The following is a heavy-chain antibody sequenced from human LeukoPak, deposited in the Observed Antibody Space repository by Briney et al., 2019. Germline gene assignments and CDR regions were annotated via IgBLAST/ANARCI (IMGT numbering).Heavy chain of an antibody. CDR1: GGTFSSYA. CDR2: ISYIFGTA. J-gene: IGHJ5*02. CDR3: ARDDCSGGSCYYSRRNWFDP. Sequence: GASVRVSCKASGGTFSSYAMSWVRQAPGQGLEWLTGISYIFGTANYAETVKGRVTISRDESKSTAYMELRSLRSEDTAVYYCARDDCSGGSCYYSRRNWFDPWGQGTLVTVSS. V-gene: IGHV1-69*05. D-gene: IGHD2-15*01.